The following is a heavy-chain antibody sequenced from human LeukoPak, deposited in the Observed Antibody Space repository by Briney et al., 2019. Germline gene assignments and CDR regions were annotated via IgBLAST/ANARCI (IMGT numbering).Heavy chain of an antibody. CDR3: ARGSIAARGYFDY. Sequence: ASVKVSCKASGYSFTSYGITWVRQAPGQGLEWMGWISTYDGDANYAQQLQGRVTMTTDTSTITAYMELRSLRSDDTAVYYCARGSIAARGYFDYWGQGTLVTVSS. V-gene: IGHV1-18*01. CDR2: ISTYDGDA. D-gene: IGHD6-6*01. CDR1: GYSFTSYG. J-gene: IGHJ4*02.